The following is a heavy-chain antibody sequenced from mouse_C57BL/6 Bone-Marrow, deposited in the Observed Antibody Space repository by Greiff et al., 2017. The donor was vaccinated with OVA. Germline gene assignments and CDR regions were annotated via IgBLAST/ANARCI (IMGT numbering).Heavy chain of an antibody. V-gene: IGHV8-8*01. D-gene: IGHD2-4*01. Sequence: QVQLKESGPGILQPSQTLSLTCSFSGFSLSTFGMGVGWIRQPSGKGLEWLAHIWWDDDKYYNPALKSRLTISKDTSKNQVFLKIANVDTADTATYYCARMTTMITTGYYYAMDYWGQGTSVTVSS. CDR3: ARMTTMITTGYYYAMDY. J-gene: IGHJ4*01. CDR2: IWWDDDK. CDR1: GFSLSTFGMG.